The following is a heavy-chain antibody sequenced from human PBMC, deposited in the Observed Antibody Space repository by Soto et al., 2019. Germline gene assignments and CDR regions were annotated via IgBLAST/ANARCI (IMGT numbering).Heavy chain of an antibody. CDR2: IYYTGST. CDR3: ARDQVPVPSLVEFGYYYYGMDV. V-gene: IGHV4-30-4*01. CDR1: GGSISSGDSY. J-gene: IGHJ6*02. Sequence: QVQLQESGPGLVKPSQTLSLTCTVSGGSISSGDSYWSWIRQPPGKGLEWIGYIYYTGSTYYNPSLRSRVSISVDTSKNQFSLKLTSVTDAETAVYYCARDQVPVPSLVEFGYYYYGMDVWGQGTTVTVSS. D-gene: IGHD3-16*01.